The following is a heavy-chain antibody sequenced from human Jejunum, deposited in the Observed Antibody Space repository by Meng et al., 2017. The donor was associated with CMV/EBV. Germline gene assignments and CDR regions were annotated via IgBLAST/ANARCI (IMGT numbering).Heavy chain of an antibody. Sequence: QVPLQESGPGRVKPSEPLSLTCTVSGGSSITITNYYLGWIRQAPGKGLEWIGTFYYSDSIYYNPSLKRRVSISIDTSKNQFSLKLTSVTAADTAVYYCARDMAYLGSGWFDPWGQGTLVTVSS. D-gene: IGHD1-26*01. CDR1: GGSSITITNYY. J-gene: IGHJ5*02. V-gene: IGHV4-39*07. CDR3: ARDMAYLGSGWFDP. CDR2: FYYSDSI.